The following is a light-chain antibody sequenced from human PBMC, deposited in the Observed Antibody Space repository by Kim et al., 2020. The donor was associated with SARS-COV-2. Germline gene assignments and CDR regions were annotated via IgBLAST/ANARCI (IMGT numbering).Light chain of an antibody. V-gene: IGKV2-30*02. Sequence: DVVMTQSPLSLPVTLGQPASISCRSSQSLVHSDGNTYLNWSQQRPGQSPRRLFYKVSNRDSGVPDRFSGSGSGTDFTLKISRVEAEDVGVYYCMQGTHWPRTFGQGTKVDIK. J-gene: IGKJ1*01. CDR3: MQGTHWPRT. CDR2: KVS. CDR1: QSLVHSDGNTY.